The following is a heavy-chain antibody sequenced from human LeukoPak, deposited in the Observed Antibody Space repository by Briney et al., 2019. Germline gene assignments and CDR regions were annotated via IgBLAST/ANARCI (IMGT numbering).Heavy chain of an antibody. CDR1: GYSISSSNW. D-gene: IGHD5-18*01. CDR2: IYYSGSI. CDR3: ARTPGYSYGSHYMDV. Sequence: SETLSLTCAVSGYSISSSNWWGWIRQPPGKGLEWIGYIYYSGSIYYNPSLKGRVTMSVDTSKNQFSLKLSSVTAVDTAVYYCARTPGYSYGSHYMDVWGKGTTVTVSS. J-gene: IGHJ6*03. V-gene: IGHV4-28*05.